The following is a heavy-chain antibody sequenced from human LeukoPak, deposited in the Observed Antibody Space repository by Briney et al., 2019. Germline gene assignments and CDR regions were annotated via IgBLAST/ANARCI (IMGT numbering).Heavy chain of an antibody. Sequence: GGSLRLSRAASGFTFSSYSMNWVRQAPGKGLEWVSSISSSSSYIYYADSVKGRFTISRDNAKNSLYLQMNSLRAEDTAVYYCARDYYYGSGSHWWGGPAYAFDIWGQGTTVTVSS. CDR3: ARDYYYGSGSHWWGGPAYAFDI. CDR1: GFTFSSYS. D-gene: IGHD3-10*01. V-gene: IGHV3-21*01. J-gene: IGHJ3*02. CDR2: ISSSSSYI.